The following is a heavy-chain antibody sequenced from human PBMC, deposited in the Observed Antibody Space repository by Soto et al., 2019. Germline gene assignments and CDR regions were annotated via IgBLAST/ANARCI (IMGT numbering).Heavy chain of an antibody. CDR2: INHSGST. J-gene: IGHJ5*02. CDR1: GGSFSGYY. V-gene: IGHV4-34*01. D-gene: IGHD5-18*01. Sequence: SETLSLTCAVYGGSFSGYYWSWIRQPPGKGLEWIGEINHSGSTNYNPPLKSRVTISVDTSKNQFSLKLSSVTAADTAVYYCARWAAMVIYRGNWFDPWGQGTLVTVSS. CDR3: ARWAAMVIYRGNWFDP.